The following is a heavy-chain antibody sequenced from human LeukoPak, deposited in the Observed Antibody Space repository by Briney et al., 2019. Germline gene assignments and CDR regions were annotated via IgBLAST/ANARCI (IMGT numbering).Heavy chain of an antibody. CDR1: GESLNYYY. J-gene: IGHJ4*02. CDR2: VFDGKTT. Sequence: SDTLSLTCAVYGESLNYYYWSWIRQSPEKGLEWIGEVFDGKTTNYNPSLKSRVTISAVTSSNQFSLNLKSVTAADTAVYYCASGAWTTRLHSWAQGTLVIVSS. D-gene: IGHD4-11*01. CDR3: ASGAWTTRLHS. V-gene: IGHV4-34*12.